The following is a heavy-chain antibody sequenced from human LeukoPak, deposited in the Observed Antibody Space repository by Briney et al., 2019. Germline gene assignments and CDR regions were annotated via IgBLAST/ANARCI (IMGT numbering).Heavy chain of an antibody. Sequence: PGGPLSLPCAASVLTFSIYGMHWVRQATGKGLEWVAVISYDGSNKYYADSVEGRFNISRDNSKDALYLQMNSLRDEDTAVYYCAKGLGYCSGGSCYSTLWYWGQGTLVTVSS. CDR2: ISYDGSNK. V-gene: IGHV3-30*18. CDR1: VLTFSIYG. CDR3: AKGLGYCSGGSCYSTLWY. D-gene: IGHD2-15*01. J-gene: IGHJ4*02.